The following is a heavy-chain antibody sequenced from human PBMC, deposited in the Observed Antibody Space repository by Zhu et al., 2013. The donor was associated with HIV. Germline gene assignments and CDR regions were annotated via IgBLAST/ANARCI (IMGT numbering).Heavy chain of an antibody. D-gene: IGHD3-3*01. V-gene: IGHV1-2*02. J-gene: IGHJ2*01. CDR1: NYTFSTYG. Sequence: QVQLVQSGAEVKKPGASVKVSCKTSNYTFSTYGINWVRQAPGQGLEWMGWINPNSGATNYAQKFQGRVTVTRDTSISTVYMEVSRLRSDDTAVYFCARGDFWSGPRGYFDLWGRGTLVTVSS. CDR3: ARGDFWSGPRGYFDL. CDR2: INPNSGAT.